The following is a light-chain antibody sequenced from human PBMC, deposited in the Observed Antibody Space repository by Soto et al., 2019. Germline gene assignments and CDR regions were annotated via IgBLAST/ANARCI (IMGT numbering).Light chain of an antibody. CDR2: NVY. CDR3: SEYTVSRTYV. V-gene: IGLV2-14*03. Sequence: QSVLTQPASVSGSPGQSITISCTGTSSDVGAYNFVSWHQQHPGKAPKLMIYNVYDRPSGISYRFSGSKSGNTASLTISGLQGEGEADYYCSEYTVSRTYVFGTGTKVTVL. CDR1: SSDVGAYNF. J-gene: IGLJ1*01.